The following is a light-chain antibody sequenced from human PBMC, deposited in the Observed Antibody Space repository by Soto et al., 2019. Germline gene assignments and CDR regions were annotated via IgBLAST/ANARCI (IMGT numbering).Light chain of an antibody. V-gene: IGKV3-11*01. CDR2: DAS. J-gene: IGKJ4*01. CDR1: QSVSSF. Sequence: EVVLTQSPATLSLSPGERATLSCRASQSVSSFLAWYQQKPGQAPRLLIYDASNRATGIPTRFSGSGSGTEFTLTISSLESEDFAVYSCQPRSNWPLTFGGGTKVEIK. CDR3: QPRSNWPLT.